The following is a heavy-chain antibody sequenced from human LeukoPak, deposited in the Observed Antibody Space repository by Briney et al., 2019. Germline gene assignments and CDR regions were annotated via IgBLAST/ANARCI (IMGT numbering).Heavy chain of an antibody. V-gene: IGHV4-59*01. D-gene: IGHD3-10*01. CDR3: ARGYYYGSGSYTKVGDYYYYYMDV. J-gene: IGHJ6*03. CDR1: GGSISSYY. CDR2: IYYSGST. Sequence: SETLSLTCTVSGGSISSYYWSWIRQPPGKGLEWIGYIYYSGSTNYNPSLKSRVTISVDTSKNQFSLKLSSVTAADRAVYYCARGYYYGSGSYTKVGDYYYYYMDVWGKGTTVTISS.